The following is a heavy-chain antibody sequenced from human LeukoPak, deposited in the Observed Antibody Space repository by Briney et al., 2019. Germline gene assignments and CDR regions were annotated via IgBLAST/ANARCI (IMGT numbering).Heavy chain of an antibody. CDR2: ISGSGSST. CDR3: AKHTAGTKALDY. D-gene: IGHD1-1*01. Sequence: GGSLRLSCAASEFTFNSYAMGWVPQAPGKGLEWFSSISGSGSSTFYADSVKGRFIISRDNSKNTLYLQMNSLRAEDTAVYYCAKHTAGTKALDYWGQGTLVTVSS. V-gene: IGHV3-23*01. J-gene: IGHJ4*02. CDR1: EFTFNSYA.